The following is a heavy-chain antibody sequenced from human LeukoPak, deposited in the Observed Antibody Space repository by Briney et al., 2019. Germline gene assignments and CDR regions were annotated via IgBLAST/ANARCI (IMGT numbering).Heavy chain of an antibody. V-gene: IGHV3-23*01. CDR2: ISGSGGST. CDR1: GFTFSSYT. D-gene: IGHD6-13*01. Sequence: GGSLRLSCAASGFTFSSYTMSWVRQAPGKGLEWVSAISGSGGSTYYADSVKGRFTISRDNSKNTLYLQMNSLRAEDTAVYYCAKDSSSWSKQLPFDYWGQGTLVTVSS. CDR3: AKDSSSWSKQLPFDY. J-gene: IGHJ4*02.